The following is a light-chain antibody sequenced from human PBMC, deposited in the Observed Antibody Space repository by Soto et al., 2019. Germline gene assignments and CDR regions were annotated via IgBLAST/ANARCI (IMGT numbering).Light chain of an antibody. CDR1: SSDVGAYNY. CDR3: SSYAGSNNLL. J-gene: IGLJ2*01. Sequence: QSALTQPPSASGSPGQSVTISCTGTSSDVGAYNYVSWYQRHPGKAPKLMIYDVIKRPSGVPDRFSGSKSGNTASLTVSGLQAEDEADYYCSSYAGSNNLLFGGGTKLTAL. V-gene: IGLV2-8*01. CDR2: DVI.